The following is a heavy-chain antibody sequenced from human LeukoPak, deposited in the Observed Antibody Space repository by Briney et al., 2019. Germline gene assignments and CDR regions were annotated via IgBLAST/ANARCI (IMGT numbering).Heavy chain of an antibody. J-gene: IGHJ6*03. CDR1: GFTFSSYA. CDR3: TTSRWHYYYYYMDV. D-gene: IGHD1-14*01. V-gene: IGHV3-30*01. Sequence: GGSLRLSCAASGFTFSSYAMHWVRQAPGKGLEWVAVISYDGSNKYYADSVKGRFTISRDNSKNTLYLQMNSLRAEDTAVYYCTTSRWHYYYYYMDVWGKGTTVTVSS. CDR2: ISYDGSNK.